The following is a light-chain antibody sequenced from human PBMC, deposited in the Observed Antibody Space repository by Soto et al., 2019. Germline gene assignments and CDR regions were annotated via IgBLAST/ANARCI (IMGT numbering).Light chain of an antibody. CDR1: SGSVSTSYY. V-gene: IGLV8-61*01. Sequence: QAVVTQEPSFSVSPGGTVTLTCGLSSGSVSTSYYPSWYQQTPGQAPRTLIYSTNTRSSGVPDRFSGSILVNKAALTITGAQADDESDYYCVLYMGSGIVVFGGGTKVTVL. J-gene: IGLJ2*01. CDR2: STN. CDR3: VLYMGSGIVV.